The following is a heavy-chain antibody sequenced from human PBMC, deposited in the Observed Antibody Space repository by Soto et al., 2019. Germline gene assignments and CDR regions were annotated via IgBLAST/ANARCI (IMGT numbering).Heavy chain of an antibody. V-gene: IGHV1-46*03. D-gene: IGHD3-3*01. CDR1: GYTFTSYY. J-gene: IGHJ6*03. Sequence: ASVKVSCKASGYTFTSYYMHWVRQAPGQGLEWMGIINPSGGSTSYAQKFQGRVTMTRDTSTSTVYMELSSLRSEDTAVYYCARGGLAWGFWSGYHPEDYYYMDVWGKGTTVTVSS. CDR2: INPSGGST. CDR3: ARGGLAWGFWSGYHPEDYYYMDV.